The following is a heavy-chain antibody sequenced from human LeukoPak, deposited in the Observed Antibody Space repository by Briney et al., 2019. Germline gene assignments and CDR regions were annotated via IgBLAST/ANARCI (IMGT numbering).Heavy chain of an antibody. V-gene: IGHV4-4*07. Sequence: SETLSLTCTVSGGSTSSYSWSWIRQPAGNALEWIGRIHPSGNTNYNPSLKSRVTMSVDTSKNQFSLKLNSVTAADTAVYYCARGSGGGSGSYYRDHYYGMDVWGPGTTVTV. CDR2: IHPSGNT. J-gene: IGHJ6*02. CDR3: ARGSGGGSGSYYRDHYYGMDV. D-gene: IGHD3-10*01. CDR1: GGSTSSYS.